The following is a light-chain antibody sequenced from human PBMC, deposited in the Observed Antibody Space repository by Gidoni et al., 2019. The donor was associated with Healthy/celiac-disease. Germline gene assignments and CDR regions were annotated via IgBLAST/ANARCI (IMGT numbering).Light chain of an antibody. CDR3: QQYNSYPWT. J-gene: IGKJ1*01. Sequence: PSTLSAPVGDRVTITCRASQSISSWLAWYQQKPGKAPKLLIYKASSLESGVPSRFSGSGSGTEFTLTISSLQPDDFATYYCQQYNSYPWTFXQXTKVEIK. V-gene: IGKV1-5*03. CDR2: KAS. CDR1: QSISSW.